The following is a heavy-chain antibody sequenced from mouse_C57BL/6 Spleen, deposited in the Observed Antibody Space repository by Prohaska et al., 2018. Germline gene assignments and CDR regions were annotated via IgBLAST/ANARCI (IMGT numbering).Heavy chain of an antibody. CDR3: ARDANYAMDY. CDR1: GFTFSDFY. CDR2: SRNKANDYTT. Sequence: EVKLVESGGGLVQSGRSLRLSCATSGFTFSDFYMEWVRQAPGKGLEWIAASRNKANDYTTEYSASVKGRFIVSRDTSQSILYLQMNALRAEDTAIYYCARDANYAMDYWGQGTSVTVSS. J-gene: IGHJ4*01. V-gene: IGHV7-1*01.